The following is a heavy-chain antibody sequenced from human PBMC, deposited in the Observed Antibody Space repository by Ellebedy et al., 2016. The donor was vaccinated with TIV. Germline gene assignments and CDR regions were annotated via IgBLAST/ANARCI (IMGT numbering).Heavy chain of an antibody. D-gene: IGHD3-3*01. Sequence: GESLKISCAASGFTVTSNYLSWVRQDPGTGLEWVSVYYSGGSKYYADSVKDRFIISRDNSKNTLFLQMSSLRVEDTADYYCARGTFGRGRSGFLDYWGQGILVTVSS. J-gene: IGHJ4*02. CDR1: GFTVTSNY. CDR3: ARGTFGRGRSGFLDY. CDR2: YYSGGSK. V-gene: IGHV3-66*01.